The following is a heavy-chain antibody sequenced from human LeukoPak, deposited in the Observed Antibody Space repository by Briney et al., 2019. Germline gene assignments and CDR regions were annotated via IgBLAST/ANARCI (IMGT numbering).Heavy chain of an antibody. D-gene: IGHD3-3*01. CDR2: IYTSGST. J-gene: IGHJ6*03. CDR3: ARFLGIFGIPSYYYYMDV. V-gene: IGHV4-4*07. Sequence: KTSETLSLTCTVSGGSTSSYYWGWIRQPAGKGLEWIGRIYTSGSTNYNPSLKSRVTMSVDTSKNQFSLKLSSVTAADTAVYYCARFLGIFGIPSYYYYMDVWGKGTTVTVSS. CDR1: GGSTSSYY.